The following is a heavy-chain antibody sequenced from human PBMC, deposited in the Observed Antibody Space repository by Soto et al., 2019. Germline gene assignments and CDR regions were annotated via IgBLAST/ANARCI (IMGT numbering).Heavy chain of an antibody. D-gene: IGHD2-8*01. Sequence: HPGGSLRLSCAASGFTFSSYAMSWVRQAPGKGLEWVSAISGSGGSTYYADSVKGRFTISRDNSKNTLYLQMNSLRAEDTAVYYCAKVYCTNGVCERRGGLYYFDYWGQGTLVTVSS. CDR3: AKVYCTNGVCERRGGLYYFDY. J-gene: IGHJ4*02. CDR1: GFTFSSYA. CDR2: ISGSGGST. V-gene: IGHV3-23*01.